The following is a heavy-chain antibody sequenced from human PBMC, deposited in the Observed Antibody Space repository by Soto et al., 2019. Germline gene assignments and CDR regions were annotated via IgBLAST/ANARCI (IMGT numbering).Heavy chain of an antibody. CDR3: ARWFDP. J-gene: IGHJ5*02. Sequence: SETLSLTCTVSGGSISSYYWSWIRQPPGKGLEWIGYISHSGSTYYNPSLKSRVTISVDRSKNQFSLKLSSVTAADTAVYYCARWFDPWGQGTLVTVSS. CDR2: ISHSGST. V-gene: IGHV4-59*12. CDR1: GGSISSYY.